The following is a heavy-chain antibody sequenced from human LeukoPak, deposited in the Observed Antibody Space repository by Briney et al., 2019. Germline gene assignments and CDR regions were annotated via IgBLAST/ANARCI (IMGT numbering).Heavy chain of an antibody. CDR1: GGSFGDYY. CDR3: ARIGSHCDVDSCFGDY. D-gene: IGHD2-21*02. CDR2: INHSGST. V-gene: IGHV4-34*01. J-gene: IGHJ4*02. Sequence: PSETLSLTCAVYGGSFGDYYWSWIRQSPGKGLEWIGEINHSGSTNYNPSLESRVTLSVDASKNQFSLSLTSVTAADTALYYCARIGSHCDVDSCFGDYWGQGTLVTVSS.